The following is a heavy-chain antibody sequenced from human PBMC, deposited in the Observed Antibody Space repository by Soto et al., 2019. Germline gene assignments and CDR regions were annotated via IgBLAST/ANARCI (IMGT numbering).Heavy chain of an antibody. V-gene: IGHV4-34*01. CDR2: INHSGST. Sequence: SETLSLTCAVYGGSVSGYYWSWIRQPPGKGLEWIGEINHSGSTNYNPSLKSRVTISVDTSKNQFSLKLSSVTAADTAVYYCARGGIQLWSYYYYGMDVWGQGTTVT. CDR1: GGSVSGYY. J-gene: IGHJ6*02. CDR3: ARGGIQLWSYYYYGMDV. D-gene: IGHD5-18*01.